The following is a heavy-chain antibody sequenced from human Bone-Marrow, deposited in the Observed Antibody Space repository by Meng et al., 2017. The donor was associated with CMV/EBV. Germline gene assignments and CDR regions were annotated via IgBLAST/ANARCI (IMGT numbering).Heavy chain of an antibody. V-gene: IGHV4-39*07. CDR1: GGSISSSSYY. CDR2: IYYSGST. J-gene: IGHJ4*02. CDR3: VRGSGVVVPAAIDY. Sequence: SETLSLTCTVSGGSISSSSYYWGWIRQPPGKGLEWIGSIYYSGSTYYNPSLKSRVTISVDTSKNQFSLKLSSVTAADTAVYYCVRGSGVVVPAAIDYWGQGTLVTGSS. D-gene: IGHD2-2*01.